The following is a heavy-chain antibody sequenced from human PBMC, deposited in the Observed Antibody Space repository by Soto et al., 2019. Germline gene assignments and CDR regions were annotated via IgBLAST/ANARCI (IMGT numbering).Heavy chain of an antibody. J-gene: IGHJ6*02. CDR1: GGSISSSSYY. CDR3: ASNIAVAGASWYYGMDV. CDR2: IYYSGST. Sequence: SETLSLTCTVSGGSISSSSYYWGWIRQPPGKGLEWIGSIYYSGSTYYNPSLKSRVTISVDTSKNQFSLKLSSVTAADTAVYYCASNIAVAGASWYYGMDVWGQGTTVTVSS. D-gene: IGHD6-19*01. V-gene: IGHV4-39*01.